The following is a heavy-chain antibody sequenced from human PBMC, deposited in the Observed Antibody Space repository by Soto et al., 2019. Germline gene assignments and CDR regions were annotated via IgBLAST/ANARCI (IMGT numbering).Heavy chain of an antibody. CDR2: IYYSGST. Sequence: SETLSLTCTVSGGSISSGGYYWSWIRQHPGKGLEWIGYIYYSGSTYYNPSLKSRVTISVDTSKNQFSLKLSSVTAADTAVYYCAREGHYGDYDAFDIWGQGTMVTVSS. J-gene: IGHJ3*02. D-gene: IGHD4-17*01. CDR3: AREGHYGDYDAFDI. V-gene: IGHV4-31*03. CDR1: GGSISSGGYY.